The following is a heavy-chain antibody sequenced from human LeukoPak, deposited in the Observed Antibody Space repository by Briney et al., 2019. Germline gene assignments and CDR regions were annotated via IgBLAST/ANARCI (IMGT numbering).Heavy chain of an antibody. CDR3: ARDRQFRLHDP. CDR1: GFTFSDYY. CDR2: ISTSGGSV. V-gene: IGHV3-11*01. Sequence: GGSLRLSCTASGFTFSDYYMSWIRQAPGKGLEWLSYISTSGGSVPYVDSVKGRFTISRDNAKNSVYLQIDSLRAEDTAMYYCARDRQFRLHDPWGQGILVTVSS. J-gene: IGHJ5*02. D-gene: IGHD3-16*01.